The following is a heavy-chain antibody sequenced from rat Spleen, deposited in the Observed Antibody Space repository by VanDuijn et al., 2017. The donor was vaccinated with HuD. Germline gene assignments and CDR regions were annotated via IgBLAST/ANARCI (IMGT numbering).Heavy chain of an antibody. CDR2: INSAGTT. D-gene: IGHD1-6*01. CDR1: GHSISSSYR. Sequence: EVQLQESGPPLVKPSQSLSLTFSVTGHSISSSYRWNWIRKFPGNKLEWMGYINSAGTTNYNPSLKSRISITRDTSKNQFSLQLNSVTTEDTATDYCARYVRSYFDYWGQGVMVTVSS. J-gene: IGHJ2*01. CDR3: ARYVRSYFDY. V-gene: IGHV3-3*01.